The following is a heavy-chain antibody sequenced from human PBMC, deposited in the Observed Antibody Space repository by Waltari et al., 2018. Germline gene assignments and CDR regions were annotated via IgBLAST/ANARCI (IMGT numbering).Heavy chain of an antibody. CDR3: ARGNSWVDY. CDR2: IKQDGSEK. Sequence: EAQLVEAGGGLVQPGGSLGLSCAASGFTFTTYSIRWVRQAPGKGLEWVDNIKQDGSEKYYLDSVKGRFTISRDNAKNSVYLQMNSLRAEDTAVYYCARGNSWVDYWGQRTLVTVSS. V-gene: IGHV3-7*04. J-gene: IGHJ4*02. D-gene: IGHD1-7*01. CDR1: GFTFTTYS.